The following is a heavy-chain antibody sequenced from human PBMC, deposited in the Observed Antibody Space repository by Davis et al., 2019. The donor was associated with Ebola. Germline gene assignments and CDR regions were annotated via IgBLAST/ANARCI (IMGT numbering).Heavy chain of an antibody. CDR2: ISGSGGST. Sequence: PGGSLRLSCAASGFTFDDYAMHWVRQAPGKGLEWVSAISGSGGSTYYADSVKGRFTISRDNSKNTLYLQMNSLRAEDTAVYYCALLPVAFPALGFDYWGQGTLVTVSS. V-gene: IGHV3-23*01. J-gene: IGHJ4*02. CDR1: GFTFDDYA. D-gene: IGHD3-16*01. CDR3: ALLPVAFPALGFDY.